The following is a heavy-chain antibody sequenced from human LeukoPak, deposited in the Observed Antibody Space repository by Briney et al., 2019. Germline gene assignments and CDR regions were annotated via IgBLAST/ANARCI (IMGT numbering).Heavy chain of an antibody. CDR1: GFTFSSYE. CDR3: ASLDGYTTDY. CDR2: ISSSGSTI. J-gene: IGHJ4*02. V-gene: IGHV3-48*03. Sequence: GGSLRLSCAASGFTFSSYEMNWVRQAPGKGLEWVSYISSSGSTIYYADSVKGRFTISRDNSKNTLYLQMNSLRAEDTAVYYCASLDGYTTDYWGQGTLVTVSS. D-gene: IGHD5-24*01.